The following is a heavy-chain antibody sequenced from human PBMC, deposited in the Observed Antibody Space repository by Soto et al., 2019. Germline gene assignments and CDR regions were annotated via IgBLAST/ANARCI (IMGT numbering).Heavy chain of an antibody. J-gene: IGHJ4*02. CDR1: GGSISSYY. D-gene: IGHD3-22*01. Sequence: SETLSLTCTVSGGSISSYYWSWIRQPPGKGLEWIGYIYYSGSTNYNPSLKSRVTISVDTSKNQFSLKLSSVTAADTAVYYCGREGYYDGSGYYYVESWGQGTLVTVSS. CDR2: IYYSGST. CDR3: GREGYYDGSGYYYVES. V-gene: IGHV4-59*01.